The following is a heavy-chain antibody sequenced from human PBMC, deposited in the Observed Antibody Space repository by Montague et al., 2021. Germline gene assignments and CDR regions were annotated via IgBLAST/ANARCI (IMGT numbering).Heavy chain of an antibody. CDR1: GGSISSSSYY. Sequence: SETLSLTCTVSGGSISSSSYYWGWIRQPPGKGLEWIGSIYYSGSTYYNPSLKSRLTISVDTSKNQFSLKPSSVTAADTAVYCGVVTPSLYYHGMDVWGQGTTVTVSS. J-gene: IGHJ6*02. D-gene: IGHD4-23*01. CDR3: VVTPSLYYHGMDV. CDR2: IYYSGST. V-gene: IGHV4-39*01.